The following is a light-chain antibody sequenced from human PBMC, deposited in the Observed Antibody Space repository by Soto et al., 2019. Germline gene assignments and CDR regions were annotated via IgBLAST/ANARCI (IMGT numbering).Light chain of an antibody. J-gene: IGLJ2*01. CDR2: EVS. Sequence: QSALTQPASVSGSPGQSITISCTGSSSDVGRYNYVSWYQHHPGKAPKVMIYEVSNRPSGVSIRFSGSKSGNTASLTISGLQAEDEADYYCSSYTTSSTLVFGGGTKVTV. CDR1: SSDVGRYNY. CDR3: SSYTTSSTLV. V-gene: IGLV2-14*01.